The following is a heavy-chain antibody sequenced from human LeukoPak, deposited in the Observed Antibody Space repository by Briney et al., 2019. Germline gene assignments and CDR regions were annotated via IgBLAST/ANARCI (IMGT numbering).Heavy chain of an antibody. CDR3: ARAYSSSWYFNWFDP. J-gene: IGHJ5*02. CDR1: GYSISSGYY. CDR2: IYHSGST. V-gene: IGHV4-38-2*02. D-gene: IGHD6-13*01. Sequence: NPSETLSLTCTVSGYSISSGYYWAWIRQPPGKGLEWIGNIYHSGSTYYNPSLKSRVTISVDTSKNQFSLQLTSVTAADTAVYYCARAYSSSWYFNWFDPWGQGTLVTVSS.